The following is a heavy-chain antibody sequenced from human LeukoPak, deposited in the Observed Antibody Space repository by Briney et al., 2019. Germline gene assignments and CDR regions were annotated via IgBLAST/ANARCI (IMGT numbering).Heavy chain of an antibody. CDR3: ARVVGSIAAAGNFDY. CDR1: GGSISSHY. CDR2: IYYSGST. D-gene: IGHD6-13*01. Sequence: SETLSLTCTVSGGSISSHYWSWIRQPPGKGLEWIGYIYYSGSTNYNPSLKSRVTISVDTSKNQFSLKLSSVTAADTAVYYCARVVGSIAAAGNFDYWGQGTLVTVSS. J-gene: IGHJ4*02. V-gene: IGHV4-59*11.